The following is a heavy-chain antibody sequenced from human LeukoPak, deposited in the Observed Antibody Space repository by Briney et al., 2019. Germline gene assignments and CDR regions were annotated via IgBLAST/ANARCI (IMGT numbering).Heavy chain of an antibody. CDR2: ISYSGST. CDR1: GGSISSYY. D-gene: IGHD3-10*01. Sequence: SETLSLTCTVSGGSISSYYWSWIRQPPGKGLEWIAYISYSGSTSYSPSLKSRVTISVDTSKNQFSLKLSSVTAADTAVYYCATVRFGELLRCDYWSQGTLVTVCS. J-gene: IGHJ4*02. CDR3: ATVRFGELLRCDY. V-gene: IGHV4-59*01.